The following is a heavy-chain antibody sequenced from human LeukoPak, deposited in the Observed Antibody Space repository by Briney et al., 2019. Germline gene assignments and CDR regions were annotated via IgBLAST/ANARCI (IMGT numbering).Heavy chain of an antibody. D-gene: IGHD4-23*01. CDR2: INPTGGT. V-gene: IGHV4-34*01. CDR1: GGSFSDYY. CDR3: ARHTYGGKASFDY. Sequence: PSETLSLTCDVYGGSFSDYYWSWIRQPPGKGLEWIGEINPTGGTGYSPSRKSRVTISLDTSKNQLSLKVSSVTAADTAVYFCARHTYGGKASFDYWGQGTLVTVSS. J-gene: IGHJ4*02.